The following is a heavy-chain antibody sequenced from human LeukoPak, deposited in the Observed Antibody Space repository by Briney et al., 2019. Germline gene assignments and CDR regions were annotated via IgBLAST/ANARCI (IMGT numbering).Heavy chain of an antibody. Sequence: GESLKISCKGSGYNFPNYWIAWVCQMPGKGLQWMGFIFPGDSDTRYSPSFQGQVAISADKSINTAYLQWTSLKASDTAMYYCASRYGSGNYSHDAFDIWGQGTTITVSS. CDR2: IFPGDSDT. J-gene: IGHJ3*02. CDR1: GYNFPNYW. D-gene: IGHD3-10*01. V-gene: IGHV5-51*01. CDR3: ASRYGSGNYSHDAFDI.